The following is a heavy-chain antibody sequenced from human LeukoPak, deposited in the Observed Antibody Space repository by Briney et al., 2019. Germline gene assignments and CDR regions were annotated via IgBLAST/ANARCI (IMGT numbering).Heavy chain of an antibody. CDR3: VVGGSPGY. CDR2: ISTDGHTT. Sequence: GGSLRLSCAASGLAFSAYKMHWVRQAPRKGLVWVLRISTDGHTTDYADFVQGRFTASRDNTKNTWSLEMNSLRAEDTAVYYCVVGGSPGYWGQGTLVTVSS. V-gene: IGHV3-74*01. D-gene: IGHD2-15*01. CDR1: GLAFSAYK. J-gene: IGHJ4*02.